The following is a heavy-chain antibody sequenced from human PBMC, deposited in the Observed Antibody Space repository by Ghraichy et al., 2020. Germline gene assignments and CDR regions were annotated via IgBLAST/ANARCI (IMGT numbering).Heavy chain of an antibody. V-gene: IGHV3-53*01. CDR3: AGTRSYALDY. CDR1: GFTMSNDY. Sequence: GVLNISCAASGFTMSNDYMTWVRQTPGRGLEWVSTIFSIGSTYYADSVQGRFTISRDDSKNTLYLHMNSLRADDTAVYYCAGTRSYALDYWGQGTLVTVPS. J-gene: IGHJ4*02. CDR2: IFSIGST. D-gene: IGHD3-10*01.